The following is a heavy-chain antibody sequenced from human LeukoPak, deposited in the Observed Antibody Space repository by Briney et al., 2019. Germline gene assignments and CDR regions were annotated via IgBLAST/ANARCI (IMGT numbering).Heavy chain of an antibody. Sequence: PGGSLRLSCAASGFTVSSNYMSWVRQAPGKGLEWLSVIYRDGTTYYADSVKGRFTISRDNSKSTLYLQMNSLRAEDTAVYYCARVDIIVVAKAFDIWGRGTMVTVSS. V-gene: IGHV3-66*01. J-gene: IGHJ3*02. D-gene: IGHD2-15*01. CDR2: IYRDGTT. CDR3: ARVDIIVVAKAFDI. CDR1: GFTVSSNY.